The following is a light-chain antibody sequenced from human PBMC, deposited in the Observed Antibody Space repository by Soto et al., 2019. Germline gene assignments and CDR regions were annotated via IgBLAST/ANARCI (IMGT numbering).Light chain of an antibody. V-gene: IGLV2-8*01. CDR1: SSDVGGYNY. CDR2: DVI. CDR3: SSFGNGNIVI. J-gene: IGLJ2*01. Sequence: QSALTQPPSASGSPGQSVTISCTGTSSDVGGYNYVSWYQQHPGKAPKLMIYDVIKRPSGVPDRFSGSKSGNTASLTVSGLQAEDEADYYCSSFGNGNIVIFGGGTKVTVL.